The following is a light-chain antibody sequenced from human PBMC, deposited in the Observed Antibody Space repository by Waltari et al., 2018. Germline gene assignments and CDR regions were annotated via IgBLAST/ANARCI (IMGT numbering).Light chain of an antibody. Sequence: DIQMTQSPSSLSASIGNRVTIPCRASQGINDYLAWFQQRPGKAPKSLIYRVSSLQRGVPSKFSGRGSGTEFTLTISSLQPEDFATYYCLQYNSYPRTFGQGIKVEIK. CDR1: QGINDY. CDR2: RVS. CDR3: LQYNSYPRT. J-gene: IGKJ1*01. V-gene: IGKV1-16*02.